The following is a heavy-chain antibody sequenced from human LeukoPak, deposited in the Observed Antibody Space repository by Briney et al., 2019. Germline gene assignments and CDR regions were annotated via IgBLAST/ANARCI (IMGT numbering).Heavy chain of an antibody. V-gene: IGHV3-74*01. CDR1: GFSFSNYW. J-gene: IGHJ4*02. CDR2: INSDGSST. Sequence: PGGSLRLSCAASGFSFSNYWMHWVRQVPGKGLEWVSRINSDGSSTSYADSVKGRCTISRDNAKNTLYLQMNSLRAEDTAVYYCASRAVSGTYYVYYFDYWGEGTLVTVSS. D-gene: IGHD1-26*01. CDR3: ASRAVSGTYYVYYFDY.